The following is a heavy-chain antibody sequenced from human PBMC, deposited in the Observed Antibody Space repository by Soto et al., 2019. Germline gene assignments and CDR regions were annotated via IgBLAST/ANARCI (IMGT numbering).Heavy chain of an antibody. Sequence: QVQLEQSGAEVKKAGSSVKVSCKAFGGSVNSHAISWVRQAPGQGLEWMGGIIPMFGTPTYAQRCQAGVTISADESTSTVYLDLSSLRSEDTAMYYCARSRNVAEFNDYGGNYHGFDIWGQGTMVTVSS. J-gene: IGHJ3*02. V-gene: IGHV1-69*01. CDR2: IIPMFGTP. CDR3: ARSRNVAEFNDYGGNYHGFDI. D-gene: IGHD4-17*01. CDR1: GGSVNSHA.